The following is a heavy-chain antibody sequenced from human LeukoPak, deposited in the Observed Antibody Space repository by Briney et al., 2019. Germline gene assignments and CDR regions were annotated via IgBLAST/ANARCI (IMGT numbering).Heavy chain of an antibody. CDR1: GGSISSGDYY. V-gene: IGHV4-30-4*01. D-gene: IGHD4-11*01. Sequence: SETLSLTCTVSGGSISSGDYYWSWIRQPPGKGLEWIGYIYYSGSTYYNPSLKSRVTISVDTSKNQFSLKLSSVTAADTAVYYCARERRTVTTFLIDYWGQGTLVTVSS. CDR3: ARERRTVTTFLIDY. J-gene: IGHJ4*02. CDR2: IYYSGST.